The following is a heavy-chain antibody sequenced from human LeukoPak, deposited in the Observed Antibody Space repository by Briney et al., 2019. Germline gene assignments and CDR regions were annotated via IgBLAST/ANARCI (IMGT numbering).Heavy chain of an antibody. V-gene: IGHV3-21*01. D-gene: IGHD3-3*01. J-gene: IGHJ4*02. CDR1: GFTFSSYS. Sequence: GGSLRLSCAASGFTFSSYSMNWVRQAAGKGLEWVSSISSSSSYIYYADSVKGRFTIARNNDKNSLYLQMNNMRAEYTAVYYCARDRDDFWSGIDYWGQGTLVTVSS. CDR2: ISSSSSYI. CDR3: ARDRDDFWSGIDY.